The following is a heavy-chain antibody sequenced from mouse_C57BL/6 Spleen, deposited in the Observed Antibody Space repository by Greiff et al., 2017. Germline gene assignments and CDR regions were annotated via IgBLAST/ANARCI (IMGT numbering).Heavy chain of an antibody. CDR1: GFTFSSYG. Sequence: DVKLVESGGDLVKPGGSLKLSCAASGFTFSSYGMSWVRQTPVKRLEWVATISSGGSYTYYPDSVKGQFTISRDNAKNSLYLHRSSLKYEDTALYYCARLPGLDYWGQGTTLTVSS. V-gene: IGHV5-6*02. CDR3: ARLPGLDY. CDR2: ISSGGSYT. J-gene: IGHJ2*01.